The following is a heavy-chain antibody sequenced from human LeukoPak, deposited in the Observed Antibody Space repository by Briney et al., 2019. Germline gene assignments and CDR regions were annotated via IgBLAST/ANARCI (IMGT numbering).Heavy chain of an antibody. CDR2: INPSGGST. J-gene: IGHJ4*02. D-gene: IGHD6-19*01. CDR1: GYTFTSYY. V-gene: IGHV1-46*03. Sequence: GASVKVSCKASGYTFTSYYMHWVRQAPGQGLEWMGIINPSGGSTSYAQKFQGRVTMTRDTSTSTVYMELSSLRSEDTAVYYCAFSGWYGAPFDYWGQGTLVTDSS. CDR3: AFSGWYGAPFDY.